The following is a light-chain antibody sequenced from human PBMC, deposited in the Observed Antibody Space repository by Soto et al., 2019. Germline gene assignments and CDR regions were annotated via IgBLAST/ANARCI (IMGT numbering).Light chain of an antibody. V-gene: IGKV3-20*01. CDR2: ATS. CDR1: HRVSISY. CDR3: QQYGSSPIT. Sequence: ENALTQSPCTLSLSPGERATLSCPATHRVSISYLAWYQQKPGQAPRLLIYATSYRATGIPDRFSGSGSGTDFTLTISRLEPEDFAVYYCQQYGSSPITFGQGARLEIK. J-gene: IGKJ5*01.